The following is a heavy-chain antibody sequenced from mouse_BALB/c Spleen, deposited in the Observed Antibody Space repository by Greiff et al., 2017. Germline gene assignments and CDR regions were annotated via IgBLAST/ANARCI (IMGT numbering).Heavy chain of an antibody. D-gene: IGHD2-3*01. CDR3: AREGYSYYFDN. CDR2: INSNGGST. V-gene: IGHV5-6-3*01. CDR1: GFTFSSYG. Sequence: EVMLVESGGGLVQPGGSLKLSCAASGFTFSSYGMSWVRQTPDKRLELVATINSNGGSTYYPDSVKGRFTISRDNAKNTLYLQMSSLKSEDTAMYYCAREGYSYYFDNWGQGTTLTVSS. J-gene: IGHJ2*01.